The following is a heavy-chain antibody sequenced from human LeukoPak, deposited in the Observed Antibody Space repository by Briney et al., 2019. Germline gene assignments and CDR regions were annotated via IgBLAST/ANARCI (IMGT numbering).Heavy chain of an antibody. J-gene: IGHJ4*03. D-gene: IGHD5-18*01. V-gene: IGHV3-48*03. CDR1: GFTFSSYE. Sequence: PGGSLRLSCAASGFTFSSYEMNWVRQAPGKGLEWVSYISSSGSTIYYADSVKGRFTISRDNAKNSLYLQMNSLRAEDTAVYYCARDRGDTAYFDYWGQGTTVTVSS. CDR3: ARDRGDTAYFDY. CDR2: ISSSGSTI.